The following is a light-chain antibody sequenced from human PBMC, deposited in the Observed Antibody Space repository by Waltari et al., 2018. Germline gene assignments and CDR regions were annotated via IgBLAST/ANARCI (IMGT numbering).Light chain of an antibody. V-gene: IGKV3D-20*02. J-gene: IGKJ5*01. CDR2: DVS. Sequence: VLTQSPDTLSLSPGERATLSCRASHTTRNINFAWYQQKPGQPPRLLIYDVSGRATGIPDRFSASGSGTDFTLTISRLEPEDFAVYYCQQRSNWPRITFGQGTRLEI. CDR3: QQRSNWPRIT. CDR1: HTTRNIN.